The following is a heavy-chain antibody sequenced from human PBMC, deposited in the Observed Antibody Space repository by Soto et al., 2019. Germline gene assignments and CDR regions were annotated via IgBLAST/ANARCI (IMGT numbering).Heavy chain of an antibody. CDR3: AKDTLSSGYYFNY. D-gene: IGHD3-22*01. Sequence: PGGSLRLSCTASGFTFSSYGMSWVRQGPGKGLEWVSGISGSGGSTYYADSVKGRFTISRDNSKNTLYLQMNSLRAEDTAVYYCAKDTLSSGYYFNYWGQGTLVTVSS. CDR2: ISGSGGST. CDR1: GFTFSSYG. V-gene: IGHV3-23*01. J-gene: IGHJ4*02.